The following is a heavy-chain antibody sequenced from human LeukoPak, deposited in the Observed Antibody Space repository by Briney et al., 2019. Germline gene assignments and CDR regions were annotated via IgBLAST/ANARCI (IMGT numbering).Heavy chain of an antibody. CDR3: ARDPRAMVRGVDAFDI. D-gene: IGHD3-10*01. J-gene: IGHJ3*02. Sequence: PGGSLRLSCAASGFTVSSNYMSWVRQAPGKGLEWDSIIYSGGSTYYADSVKGRFTISRDNSKNTLYLQVNSLRAEDTAVYHCARDPRAMVRGVDAFDIWGQGTMVTVSS. V-gene: IGHV3-66*02. CDR2: IYSGGST. CDR1: GFTVSSNY.